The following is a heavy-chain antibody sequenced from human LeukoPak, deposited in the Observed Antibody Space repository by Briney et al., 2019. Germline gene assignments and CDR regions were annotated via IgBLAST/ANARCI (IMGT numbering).Heavy chain of an antibody. J-gene: IGHJ6*03. D-gene: IGHD2-2*01. Sequence: PGGSLRLSCAASGFSFSSHSMNWVRQTPGKGLEWVSSINRSSGYIYYADSVKGRFTISRDNAKNSLYLQMNSLRVEDTAVYYCVRGDCGSTSCYRDGYYHYYMDVWGKGTTVTVSS. CDR1: GFSFSSHS. CDR3: VRGDCGSTSCYRDGYYHYYMDV. CDR2: INRSSGYI. V-gene: IGHV3-21*06.